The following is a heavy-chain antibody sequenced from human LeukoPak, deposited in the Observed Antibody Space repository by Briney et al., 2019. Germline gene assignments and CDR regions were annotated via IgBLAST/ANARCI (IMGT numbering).Heavy chain of an antibody. CDR2: MNPNSGNT. CDR1: GYTFTTYD. D-gene: IGHD4-17*01. V-gene: IGHV1-8*01. CDR3: AAGTVTTAEYFQH. J-gene: IGHJ1*01. Sequence: ASVKVSCKASGYTFTTYDINWVRQATGQGLEWMGWMNPNSGNTGYAQKFQGRVTMTRNTSMSTAYMELNSLRSEDTAVYYCAAGTVTTAEYFQHWGQGTLVTVSS.